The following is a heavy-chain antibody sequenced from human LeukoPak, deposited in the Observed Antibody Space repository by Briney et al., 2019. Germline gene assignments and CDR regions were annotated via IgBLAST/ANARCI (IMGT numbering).Heavy chain of an antibody. CDR1: GFTFSDYN. CDR3: ARSIGLTGGGVDV. CDR2: ITNGGSTI. Sequence: GGSLRLSCAASGFTFSDYNMNWVRQAPGKGLEWVSYITNGGSTIHHADSVKGRFTISRDNAKKTLYLQVNSLRAEDTAVYYCARSIGLTGGGVDVWGQGTTVTVSS. D-gene: IGHD3-9*01. V-gene: IGHV3-11*01. J-gene: IGHJ6*02.